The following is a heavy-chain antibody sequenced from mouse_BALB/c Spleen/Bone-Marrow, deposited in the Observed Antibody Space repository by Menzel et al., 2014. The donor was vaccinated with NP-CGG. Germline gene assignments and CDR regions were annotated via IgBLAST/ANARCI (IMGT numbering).Heavy chain of an antibody. J-gene: IGHJ3*01. CDR3: ARGGNYAWFAY. V-gene: IGHV5-17*02. CDR1: GFTFSSFG. D-gene: IGHD2-1*01. Sequence: EVQGVESGGGLVQPGGSRKLSCAASGFTFSSFGMHWVRQAPKKGLEWVAYISSGSSTIYYADTVKGRFTISRDNPKNTLFLQMTSLRSEDTAMYYCARGGNYAWFAYWGQGTLVTVSA. CDR2: ISSGSSTI.